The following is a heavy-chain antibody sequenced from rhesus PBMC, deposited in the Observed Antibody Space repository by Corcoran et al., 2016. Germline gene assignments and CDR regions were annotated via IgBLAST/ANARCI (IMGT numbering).Heavy chain of an antibody. D-gene: IGHD6-25*01. CDR2: ISNGGGST. CDR1: GFTFSDYY. J-gene: IGHJ3*01. CDR3: ALLGGGGSWDDAFDF. V-gene: IGHV3-178*01. Sequence: EVQLVESGGGLAKPGGSLRLSCAASGFTFSDYYMDWVRQAPGKGLEWVSRISNGGGSTWYADSVQGRFTISRENAKNTLYFQMNSLRAEDTAVYYCALLGGGGSWDDAFDFWGQGLRVTVSS.